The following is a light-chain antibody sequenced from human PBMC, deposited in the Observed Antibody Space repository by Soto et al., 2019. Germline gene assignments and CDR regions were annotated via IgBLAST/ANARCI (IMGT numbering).Light chain of an antibody. CDR1: QSVSTTY. Sequence: EIVLTQSPGTLSLSPGERATLSCRASQSVSTTYLAWYEQKPGQAPRLLIYGASSRSTGTPDRFSGSGSGTDFTLTSTRVEPEDFALFYCHQYFSSSWTFGQGTRVEIK. V-gene: IGKV3-20*01. CDR2: GAS. J-gene: IGKJ1*01. CDR3: HQYFSSSWT.